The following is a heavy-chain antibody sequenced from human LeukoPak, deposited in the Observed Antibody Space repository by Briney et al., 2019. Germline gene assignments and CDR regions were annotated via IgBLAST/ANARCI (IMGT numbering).Heavy chain of an antibody. CDR3: ARLIDGAGSSSPTFDY. CDR1: GGSISSSSYY. CDR2: IYYSGST. Sequence: SETLSLTCTVSGGSISSSSYYWGWIRQPPGKGLEWIGSIYYSGSTYYNPSLKSRVTISVDTSKNQFSLKLSSVTAADTAVYYCARLIDGAGSSSPTFDYWGQGTLATVSS. V-gene: IGHV4-39*01. J-gene: IGHJ4*02. D-gene: IGHD6-6*01.